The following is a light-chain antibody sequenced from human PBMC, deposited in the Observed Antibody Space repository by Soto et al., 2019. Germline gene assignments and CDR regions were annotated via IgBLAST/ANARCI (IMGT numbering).Light chain of an antibody. CDR1: RANIGSKT. V-gene: IGLV1-44*01. CDR2: DSN. J-gene: IGLJ2*01. Sequence: QSVLTQPPSASGTPGQRVTISCSGSRANIGSKTVNWYQQLPGTAPKLLIYDSNHRPSGVPDRFSGSKSGTSASLAISGHQSEDEAEYFCASWDDSLNGVVFGGGTKLTVL. CDR3: ASWDDSLNGVV.